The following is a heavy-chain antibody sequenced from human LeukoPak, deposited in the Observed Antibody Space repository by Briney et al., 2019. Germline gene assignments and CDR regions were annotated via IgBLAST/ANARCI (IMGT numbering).Heavy chain of an antibody. D-gene: IGHD1-26*01. V-gene: IGHV3-33*01. Sequence: GGSLRLSCAASGFTFGIYGMHWVRQAPGKGLEWVAVIWFDGGNKYYADSVKGRFTISRDNSKNTLYLQMNSLRGEDTAVYYCARDVSGGSYYYFDYWGQGTLVTVSS. CDR1: GFTFGIYG. J-gene: IGHJ4*02. CDR2: IWFDGGNK. CDR3: ARDVSGGSYYYFDY.